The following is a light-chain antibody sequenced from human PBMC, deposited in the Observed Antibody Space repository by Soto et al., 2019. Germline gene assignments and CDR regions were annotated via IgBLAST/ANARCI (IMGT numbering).Light chain of an antibody. J-gene: IGLJ1*01. CDR2: DVS. Sequence: QSALTQPASVSGSPGQSITISCTGTSCDVGGYNYVSWYQQHPGKAPKLMIYDVSNRPSGVSNRFSGSKSGNTASLTISGLQAEDEADYYCSSYTSSSTLVVGTGTKLTVL. CDR1: SCDVGGYNY. V-gene: IGLV2-14*01. CDR3: SSYTSSSTLV.